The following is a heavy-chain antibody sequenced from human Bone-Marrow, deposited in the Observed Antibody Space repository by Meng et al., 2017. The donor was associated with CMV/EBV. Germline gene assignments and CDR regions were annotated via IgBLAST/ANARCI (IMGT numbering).Heavy chain of an antibody. CDR2: IKSKTHGGTT. D-gene: IGHD2-15*01. V-gene: IGHV3-15*01. J-gene: IGHJ5*02. CDR3: ARDAAPDIVGVFDP. CDR1: GFTFSNAW. Sequence: GESLKISCAASGFTFSNAWMSWVRQAPGKGLECVGRIKSKTHGGTTDYPAPVKGRFTISRDNSKNTLYLQMNSLRAEDTAVYYCARDAAPDIVGVFDPWGQGTLVTVSS.